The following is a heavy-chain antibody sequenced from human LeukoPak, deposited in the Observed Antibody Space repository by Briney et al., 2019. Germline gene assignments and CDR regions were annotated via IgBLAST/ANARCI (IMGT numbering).Heavy chain of an antibody. CDR2: ISWNSGSI. V-gene: IGHV3-9*01. Sequence: PGRSLRLSCAASGFTFDDYAMHWVRQAPGKGLEWVSGISWNSGSIGYADFVKGRFTISRDNAKNSLYLQMNSLRAEDTALYYCAKALERRIYYYGMDVWGQGTTVTVSS. CDR1: GFTFDDYA. CDR3: AKALERRIYYYGMDV. J-gene: IGHJ6*02. D-gene: IGHD1-1*01.